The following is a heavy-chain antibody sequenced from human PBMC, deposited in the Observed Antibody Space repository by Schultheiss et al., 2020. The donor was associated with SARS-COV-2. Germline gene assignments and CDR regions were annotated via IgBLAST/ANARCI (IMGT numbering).Heavy chain of an antibody. Sequence: SETLSLTCTVSGYSISSGYYWGWIRQPPGKGLEWIGYIYYSGSTNYNPSLKSRVTISVDTSKNQFSLKLSSVTAADTAVYYCATIYDFWSGYSFSWFDPWGQGTLVTVSS. CDR2: IYYSGST. J-gene: IGHJ5*02. V-gene: IGHV4-38-2*02. D-gene: IGHD3-3*01. CDR1: GYSISSGYY. CDR3: ATIYDFWSGYSFSWFDP.